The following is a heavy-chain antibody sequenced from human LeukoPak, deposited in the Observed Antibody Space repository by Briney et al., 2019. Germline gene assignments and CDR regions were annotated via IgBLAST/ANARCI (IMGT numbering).Heavy chain of an antibody. V-gene: IGHV3-30*18. CDR1: GFTFSSYG. CDR3: AKGEYCSGGSCYYIDY. Sequence: GRSLRLSCAASGFTFSSYGMHWVRQAPGKGLEWVAVISYDGSNKYYADSVKGRFTISRDNSKNTLYLQMNSLRAEDTAVYYCAKGEYCSGGSCYYIDYWGQGTLVTVSS. J-gene: IGHJ4*02. CDR2: ISYDGSNK. D-gene: IGHD2-15*01.